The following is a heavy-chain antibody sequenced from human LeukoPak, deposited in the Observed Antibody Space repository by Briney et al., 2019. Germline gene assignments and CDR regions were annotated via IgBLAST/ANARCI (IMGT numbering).Heavy chain of an antibody. J-gene: IGHJ5*02. CDR1: GGSISIYY. V-gene: IGHV4-59*01. Sequence: SSETLSLTCTVSGGSISIYYWSWIRQPPGKGLEWIGYIYYSGSTNYNPSLKSRVTISVDTSKNQFSLKLSSVTAADTAVYYCARGRTITMVRGIPPGDWFDPWGQGTLVTVSS. CDR3: ARGRTITMVRGIPPGDWFDP. D-gene: IGHD3-10*01. CDR2: IYYSGST.